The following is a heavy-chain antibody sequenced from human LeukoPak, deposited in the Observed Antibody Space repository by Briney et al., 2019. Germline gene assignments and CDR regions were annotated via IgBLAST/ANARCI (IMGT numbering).Heavy chain of an antibody. CDR3: AKDGDGSGSYYISHFDY. J-gene: IGHJ4*02. Sequence: GGSLRLSCAASGFTFSSYAMHWVRQAPGKGLEWVAVISYDGSNKYYADSVKGRFTISRDNSKNTLYLQMNSLRAEDTAVYYCAKDGDGSGSYYISHFDYWGQGTLVTVSS. CDR2: ISYDGSNK. D-gene: IGHD3-10*01. CDR1: GFTFSSYA. V-gene: IGHV3-30-3*01.